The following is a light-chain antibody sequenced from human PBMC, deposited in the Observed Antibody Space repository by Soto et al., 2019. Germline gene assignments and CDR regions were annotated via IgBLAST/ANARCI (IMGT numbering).Light chain of an antibody. CDR1: SDINVGSYN. CDR2: EVT. CDR3: SSYAGTNILYV. J-gene: IGLJ1*01. Sequence: QSVLTQPPSSSASPGESARLTCTLPSDINVGSYNIYWYQQHPGKAPQLLIYEVTKRPSGVPDRFSGSKSGNTASLTVSGLQAEDEADYYCSSYAGTNILYVFGGGTKVTVL. V-gene: IGLV2-8*01.